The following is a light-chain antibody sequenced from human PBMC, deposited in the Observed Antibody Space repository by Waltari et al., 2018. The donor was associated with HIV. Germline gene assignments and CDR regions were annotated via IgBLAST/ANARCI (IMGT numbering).Light chain of an antibody. V-gene: IGLV2-23*02. Sequence: QSALTQPASVSGSPGQSITISCTGTSSDVGGYNYVSWYQQHPGKAPKLMIYDVSKRPSGVSKRFSGSKSGNTASLTISGRQAEDESDYYCCSYAGSSTFAVFGGGTKLTVL. CDR2: DVS. CDR3: CSYAGSSTFAV. CDR1: SSDVGGYNY. J-gene: IGLJ2*01.